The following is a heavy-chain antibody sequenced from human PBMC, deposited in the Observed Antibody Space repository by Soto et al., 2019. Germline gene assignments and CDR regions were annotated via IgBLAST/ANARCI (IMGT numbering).Heavy chain of an antibody. CDR1: GGTFSSYA. J-gene: IGHJ5*02. CDR3: ARDNTRLLWFGELAWFDP. Sequence: GASVKVSCKASGGTFSSYAISWVRQAPGQGXEWMGGIIPIFGTANYAQKFQGRVTITADKSTSTAYMELSSLRSEDTAVYYCARDNTRLLWFGELAWFDPWGQGPLVTVSS. D-gene: IGHD3-10*01. V-gene: IGHV1-69*06. CDR2: IIPIFGTA.